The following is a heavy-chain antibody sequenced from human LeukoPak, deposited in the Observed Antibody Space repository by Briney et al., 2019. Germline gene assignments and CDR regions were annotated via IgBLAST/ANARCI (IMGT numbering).Heavy chain of an antibody. D-gene: IGHD5-18*01. J-gene: IGHJ4*02. CDR3: ARGGYSYGLNFDY. CDR2: IYYSGST. Sequence: SETLSLTCTVSGGSFSSGSYYWSWIRQPPGKGLEWIGYIYYSGSTNYNPSLKSRVTISVDTSKNQFSLKLSSVTAADTAVYYCARGGYSYGLNFDYWGQGTLVTVSS. V-gene: IGHV4-61*01. CDR1: GGSFSSGSYY.